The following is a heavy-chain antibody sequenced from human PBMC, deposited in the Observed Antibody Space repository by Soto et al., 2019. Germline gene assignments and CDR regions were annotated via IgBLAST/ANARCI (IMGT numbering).Heavy chain of an antibody. V-gene: IGHV3-23*01. CDR2: ISGSGGST. D-gene: IGHD3-22*01. CDR1: GFTFSSYA. J-gene: IGHJ6*02. CDR3: AKEGYVGYYDKGGMDV. Sequence: GGSLRLSCAASGFTFSSYAMSWVRQAPGKGLEWVSAISGSGGSTYYADSVKGRFTISRDNSKNTLYLQMNSLRAEDTAVYYCAKEGYVGYYDKGGMDVWGQGTTVTVSS.